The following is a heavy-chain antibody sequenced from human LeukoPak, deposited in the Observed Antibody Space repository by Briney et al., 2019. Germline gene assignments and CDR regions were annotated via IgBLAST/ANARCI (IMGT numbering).Heavy chain of an antibody. Sequence: GGSLRLSCVASGFTFGNYWMHWVRQPPGKGLVWVSRIYVDGRTTNYADSVKGRFTISRDNAKNTVYLEMNSLSVEDSATYYCIRDFRSADLWGQGTLVTVTS. V-gene: IGHV3-74*01. CDR1: GFTFGNYW. CDR2: IYVDGRTT. CDR3: IRDFRSADL. J-gene: IGHJ5*02.